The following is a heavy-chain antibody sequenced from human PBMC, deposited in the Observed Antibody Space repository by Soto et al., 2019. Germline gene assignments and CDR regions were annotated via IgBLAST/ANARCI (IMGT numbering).Heavy chain of an antibody. CDR1: GFTFSNNG. CDR3: ARDATYRDSSFYYDVFDI. Sequence: QVHLVESGGGVVQPGRSLRLSCAASGFTFSNNGMHWVRQAPGKGLEWMGVISYEGSEKYYAGSVKGRFSVSRDNAKESLYLQMNSLRIEDTAVYYCARDATYRDSSFYYDVFDIWGQGTMVTVSS. J-gene: IGHJ3*02. V-gene: IGHV3-30*03. CDR2: ISYEGSEK. D-gene: IGHD3-22*01.